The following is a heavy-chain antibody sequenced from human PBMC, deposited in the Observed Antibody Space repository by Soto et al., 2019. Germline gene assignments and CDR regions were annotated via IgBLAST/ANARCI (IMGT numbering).Heavy chain of an antibody. CDR3: AKTPYDFWSSGQYLFDH. J-gene: IGHJ4*02. V-gene: IGHV3-23*01. CDR1: GFTFGSHA. D-gene: IGHD3-3*01. CDR2: ISGSGGTT. Sequence: GGSLRLSCTVSGFTFGSHAMSWVRQAPGKGLECVSGISGSGGTTFYADSVKGRFTISRDNSKKTLYLQMNSLRAEDTAVYYCAKTPYDFWSSGQYLFDHWGQGTLVTVSS.